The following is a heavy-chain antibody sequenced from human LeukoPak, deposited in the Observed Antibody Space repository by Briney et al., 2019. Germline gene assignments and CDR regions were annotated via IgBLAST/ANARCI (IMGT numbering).Heavy chain of an antibody. J-gene: IGHJ4*02. CDR1: GFSVSSNY. V-gene: IGHV3-53*01. CDR2: IYSGGST. D-gene: IGHD6-13*01. CDR3: ARDRGSSRWYGALDY. Sequence: GGSLRLSCAASGFSVSSNYMNWVRQAPGKGLEWVSVIYSGGSTYYADSVKGRFTISRDKSKNTLYLQMNSLRAEDTAVYYCARDRGSSRWYGALDYWGQGTLVTVSS.